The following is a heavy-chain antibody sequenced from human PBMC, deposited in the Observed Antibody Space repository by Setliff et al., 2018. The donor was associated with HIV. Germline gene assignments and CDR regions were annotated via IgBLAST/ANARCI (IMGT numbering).Heavy chain of an antibody. CDR1: GGSINSTSYY. CDR2: IYHTGST. J-gene: IGHJ4*02. D-gene: IGHD3-3*01. CDR3: ARSIVPVASGYYYFEY. Sequence: SETLSLTCTVSGGSINSTSYYWGWIRQPPGNGLEWIGSIYHTGSTYYKPSLKGRVTISVDTSKNQYALRLSSVAAGDKAVYYCARSIVPVASGYYYFEYWCQGTLVTVSS. V-gene: IGHV4-39*01.